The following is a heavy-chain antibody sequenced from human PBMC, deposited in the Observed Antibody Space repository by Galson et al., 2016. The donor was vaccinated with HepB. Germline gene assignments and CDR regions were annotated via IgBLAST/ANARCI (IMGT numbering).Heavy chain of an antibody. J-gene: IGHJ5*02. D-gene: IGHD3-22*01. CDR3: GRVPVDYDYDATDL. CDR2: FYYIGTT. Sequence: SETLSLTCPVSGDSIRTYYWSWIRQPPGQGLEWIGNFYYIGTTNYNPSLKSRVTISMDTSKRLFSLNLTSVTAADTAVYYCGRVPVDYDYDATDLWGQGTLVSVSS. V-gene: IGHV4-59*01. CDR1: GDSIRTYY.